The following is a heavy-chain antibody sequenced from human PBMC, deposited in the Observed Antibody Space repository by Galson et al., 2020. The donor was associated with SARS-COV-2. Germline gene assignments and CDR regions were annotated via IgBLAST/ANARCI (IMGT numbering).Heavy chain of an antibody. J-gene: IGHJ5*02. CDR1: GFTSSSYW. CDR2: IKQVGSEK. Sequence: GESLKISCAGSGFTSSSYWMTWVRQAPGKGLEWVANIKQVGSEKYYVDSVKGRFTISRDNAKNSLYLQMNSLRAEDTAVYYCARVGSSSWQFDLWGQGTLVTVSS. D-gene: IGHD6-13*01. CDR3: ARVGSSSWQFDL. V-gene: IGHV3-7*03.